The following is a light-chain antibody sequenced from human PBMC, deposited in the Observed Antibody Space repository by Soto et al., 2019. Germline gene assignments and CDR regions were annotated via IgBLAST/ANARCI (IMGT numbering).Light chain of an antibody. CDR1: QSVNSN. CDR2: GAS. V-gene: IGKV3-15*01. CDR3: QQYNDWPRT. Sequence: ETEMTQSPGPLSVSPGERATLSCRASQSVNSNLAWYQQKPGQAPRLFIYGASTRATGIPARFSGSGSGTDFTLTISSLQSEDFAVYYCQQYNDWPRTFGQGTKVEIK. J-gene: IGKJ1*01.